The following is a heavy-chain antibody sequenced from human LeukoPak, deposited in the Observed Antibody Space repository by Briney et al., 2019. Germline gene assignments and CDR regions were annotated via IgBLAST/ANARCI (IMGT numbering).Heavy chain of an antibody. D-gene: IGHD3-3*01. CDR1: GYTFTGYY. V-gene: IGHV1-2*02. Sequence: GASVKVSCKASGYTFTGYYMHWVRQAPGQGLEWMGWINPNSGGTNYAQKFQGRVTMTRDTSISTAYMELSRLRSDDTAVYYCARSLTIFGVVISYYYYYMDVWGKGTTVTVSS. CDR2: INPNSGGT. CDR3: ARSLTIFGVVISYYYYYMDV. J-gene: IGHJ6*03.